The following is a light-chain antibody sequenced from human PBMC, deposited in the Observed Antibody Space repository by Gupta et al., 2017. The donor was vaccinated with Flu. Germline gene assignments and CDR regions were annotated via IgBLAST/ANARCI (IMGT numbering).Light chain of an antibody. CDR3: QKWDSNTANWV. CDR2: QDT. CDR1: KVGDKY. Sequence: SYELTQPPPVSVSRGHTASIACPGDKVGDKYAFWYQQRAGPSHVVVIYQDTRRPSGIPERFSGYSAGNTATLIISGTQAMDEAYYYWQKWDSNTANWVFGGGTKLTVL. V-gene: IGLV3-1*01. J-gene: IGLJ3*02.